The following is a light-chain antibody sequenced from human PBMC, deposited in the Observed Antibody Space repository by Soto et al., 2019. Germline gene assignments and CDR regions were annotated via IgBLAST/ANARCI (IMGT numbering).Light chain of an antibody. V-gene: IGKV1-5*01. CDR1: QSISTW. J-gene: IGKJ1*01. CDR2: DAS. Sequence: DIQMTQSPSTLSASVGDRVTITCRASQSISTWLAWYQQRPGKAPNLLIFDASALKSGVSSRFSGSGSGTEFTITISSLQTDDFAIYYCQQYDSYSWTFGQGTRVELK. CDR3: QQYDSYSWT.